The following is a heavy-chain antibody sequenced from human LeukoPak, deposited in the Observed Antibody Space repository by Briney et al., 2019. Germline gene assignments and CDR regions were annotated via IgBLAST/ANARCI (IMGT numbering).Heavy chain of an antibody. CDR3: AKDRGVSEYVLYYFDY. V-gene: IGHV3-30*02. CDR2: IGYDGNLK. D-gene: IGHD3-16*01. J-gene: IGHJ4*02. CDR1: GFTFRSYG. Sequence: PGGSLRLSRAASGFTFRSYGMHWVRQAPGKGLEWVAIIGYDGNLKNYADSVKGRFSISRDNSKNTLSLQMNSLGAEDTAVYFCAKDRGVSEYVLYYFDYWGQGTLVTVSS.